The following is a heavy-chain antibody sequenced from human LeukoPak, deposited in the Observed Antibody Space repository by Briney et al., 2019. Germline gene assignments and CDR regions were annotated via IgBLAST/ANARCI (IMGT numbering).Heavy chain of an antibody. J-gene: IGHJ6*03. CDR1: GGSISSSSYY. CDR3: AAVVKEYYYYYYYMDV. V-gene: IGHV4-39*07. CDR2: IYYSGST. Sequence: SETLSLTCTVSGGSISSSSYYWGWIRQPPGKGLEWIGSIYYSGSTYYNPSLKSRVTISVDTSKNQFSLKLSSVTAADTAVYYCAAVVKEYYYYYYYMDVWGKGTTVTVSS. D-gene: IGHD3-22*01.